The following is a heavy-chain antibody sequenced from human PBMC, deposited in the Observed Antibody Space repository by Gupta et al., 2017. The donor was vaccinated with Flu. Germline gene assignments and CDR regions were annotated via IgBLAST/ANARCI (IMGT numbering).Heavy chain of an antibody. Sequence: QVQLQQSGPGLVKPSQTLSLTCAISGDSVSGSTIAWNWIRQSPSRGIEWLGRTYYESRWNNDYASSVRSRISITPDISKNQFSLQLSSVTPEDTAVYYCVRGQNSAFDIWGQGTVVTVSS. V-gene: IGHV6-1*01. CDR2: TYYESRWNN. CDR1: GDSVSGSTIA. CDR3: VRGQNSAFDI. J-gene: IGHJ3*02.